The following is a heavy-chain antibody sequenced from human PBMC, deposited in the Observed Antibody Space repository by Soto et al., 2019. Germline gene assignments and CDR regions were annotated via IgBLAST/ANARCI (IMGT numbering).Heavy chain of an antibody. D-gene: IGHD3-3*01. CDR1: GGSISSGDYY. Sequence: SETLSLTCTVSGGSISSGDYYWSWIRQPPGKGLEWIGYIYYSGSTYYNPSLKSRVTISVDTSKNQFSLKLSSVTAADTAVYYCARDRTYYDFWSGYSGDYYYGMDVWGQGTTVTVSS. CDR3: ARDRTYYDFWSGYSGDYYYGMDV. J-gene: IGHJ6*02. CDR2: IYYSGST. V-gene: IGHV4-30-4*01.